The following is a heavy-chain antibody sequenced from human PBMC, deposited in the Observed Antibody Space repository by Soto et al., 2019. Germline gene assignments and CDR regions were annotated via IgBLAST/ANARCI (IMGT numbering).Heavy chain of an antibody. D-gene: IGHD5-18*01. V-gene: IGHV3-30*18. J-gene: IGHJ4*02. CDR3: AKGATDSWIQLKGPFDY. CDR2: ISYDGSNK. CDR1: GFTFSSYG. Sequence: GGSLRLSCAASGFTFSSYGMHWVRQAPGKGLEWVAVISYDGSNKYYADSVKGRFTISRDNSKNTLYLQMNSLRAEDTAVYYCAKGATDSWIQLKGPFDYWGQGTLVTVSS.